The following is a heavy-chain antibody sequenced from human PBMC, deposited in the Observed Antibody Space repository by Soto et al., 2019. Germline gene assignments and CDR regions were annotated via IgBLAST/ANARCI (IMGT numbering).Heavy chain of an antibody. CDR2: INNDGSST. D-gene: IGHD2-2*01. CDR1: GFTFSSYW. Sequence: SLRLSCAASGFTFSSYWMHWVRQAPGKGLVWVSRINNDGSSTSYADSVKGRFTISRDNAKNTLYLQMNSLRAEDTAVYYCASCSSTISKYYYYGMDVWGQGTTVTVSS. V-gene: IGHV3-74*01. CDR3: ASCSSTISKYYYYGMDV. J-gene: IGHJ6*02.